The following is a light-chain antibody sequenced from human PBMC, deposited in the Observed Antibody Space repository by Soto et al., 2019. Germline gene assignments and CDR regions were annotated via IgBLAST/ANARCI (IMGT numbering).Light chain of an antibody. CDR1: RSVSSN. V-gene: IGKV3-15*01. CDR2: GAS. Sequence: QTTTTLSVYPGERAALSCRARRSVSSNLAWYQQKPGQAPRLLIYGASTKATGIPARFSGSGSGTEFTLSISSLLHEEYAVQYCRQYYDLLPIPFGHGTNLDIK. CDR3: RQYYDLLPIP. J-gene: IGKJ3*01.